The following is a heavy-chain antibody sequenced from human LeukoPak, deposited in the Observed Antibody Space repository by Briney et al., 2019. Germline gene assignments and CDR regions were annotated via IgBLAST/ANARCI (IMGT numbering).Heavy chain of an antibody. CDR2: ISSSGGNI. J-gene: IGHJ4*02. CDR3: ARGDSSGWSYFDY. CDR1: GFTFSSYD. Sequence: PGGSLRLSCAASGFTFSSYDMNWVRRAPGKGLELISHISSSGGNIYYADSVKGRFTISRDNAKNSLYLQLNSLRAEDTAVYYCARGDSSGWSYFDYWGQGTLVTVSS. D-gene: IGHD6-19*01. V-gene: IGHV3-48*03.